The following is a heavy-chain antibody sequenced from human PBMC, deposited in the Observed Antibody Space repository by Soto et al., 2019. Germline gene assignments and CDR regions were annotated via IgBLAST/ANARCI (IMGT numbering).Heavy chain of an antibody. CDR1: GGSFSGYY. V-gene: IGHV4-34*01. Sequence: QVQLQQWGAGLLKPSETLSLTCAVYGGSFSGYYWSWIRQPPGKGLEWIGEINHSGSTNYNPSLKSRVTISVDTSKNKFSLKLSSVTAADTAVYYCARGTVTKLDYLGQGTLVTVSS. CDR2: INHSGST. D-gene: IGHD4-17*01. J-gene: IGHJ4*02. CDR3: ARGTVTKLDY.